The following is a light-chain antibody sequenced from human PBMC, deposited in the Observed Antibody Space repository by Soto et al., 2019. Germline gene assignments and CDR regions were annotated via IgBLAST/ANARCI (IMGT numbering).Light chain of an antibody. Sequence: EIVLTQSPGTLSLSPGERATLSCRASQSVSSGNLAWYQQKPGQAPRLLIYDASSGATGIPDRFSGSGSGTDFTLTISRLEPEDFAVYYCQQYGSSPYTFGQGTKLEIK. CDR3: QQYGSSPYT. CDR2: DAS. CDR1: QSVSSGN. J-gene: IGKJ2*01. V-gene: IGKV3-20*01.